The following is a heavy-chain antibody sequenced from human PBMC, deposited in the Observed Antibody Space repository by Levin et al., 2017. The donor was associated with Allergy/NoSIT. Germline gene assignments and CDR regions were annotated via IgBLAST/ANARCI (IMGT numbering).Heavy chain of an antibody. J-gene: IGHJ6*02. D-gene: IGHD6-25*01. CDR1: GFTFSSYA. V-gene: IGHV3-23*01. CDR3: AKFLGSYYYGMDV. CDR2: ISGSGGST. Sequence: GGSLRLSCVASGFTFSSYAMSWVRQAPGKGLEWVSGISGSGGSTYYADSVKGRFTISRDNSKNTLYLQMNSLRAEDTAVYYCAKFLGSYYYGMDVWGQGTTVTVSS.